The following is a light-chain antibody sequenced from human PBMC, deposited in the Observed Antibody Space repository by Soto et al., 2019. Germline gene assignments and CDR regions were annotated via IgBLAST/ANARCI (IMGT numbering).Light chain of an antibody. CDR3: LLSYSGGRV. J-gene: IGLJ3*02. V-gene: IGLV7-46*01. CDR1: TGPVTSGRY. Sequence: AVVTQEPSVTVSPGGTVTLTCDSSTGPVTSGRYPYWFQQKPGQAPRTLIYDTSLKYSWTPARFSGSLLRGKAALTLSGARPEDEADYYCLLSYSGGRVFAGGTKVTVL. CDR2: DTS.